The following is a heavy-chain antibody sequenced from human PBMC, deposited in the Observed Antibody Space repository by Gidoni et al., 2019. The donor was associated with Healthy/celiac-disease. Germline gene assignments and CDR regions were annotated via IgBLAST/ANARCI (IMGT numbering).Heavy chain of an antibody. CDR1: GGSISSGGYY. CDR2: IYYSGRT. J-gene: IGHJ6*02. V-gene: IGHV4-31*03. CDR3: ARWITIFGVVIGGGMDV. Sequence: QVQLQESGPGLVKPSQTLSLTCPVSGGSISSGGYYWSWIRQHPGKGLEWIGYIYYSGRTYYNPSLKSRVTISVDTSKNQFSLKLSSVTAADTAVYYCARWITIFGVVIGGGMDVWGQGTTVTVSS. D-gene: IGHD3-3*01.